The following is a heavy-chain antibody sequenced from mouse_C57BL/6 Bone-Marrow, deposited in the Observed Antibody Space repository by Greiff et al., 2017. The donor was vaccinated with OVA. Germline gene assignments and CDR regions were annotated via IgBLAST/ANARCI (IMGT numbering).Heavy chain of an antibody. CDR1: GFTFSDAW. V-gene: IGHV6-6*01. J-gene: IGHJ4*01. CDR2: IRNKANNHAT. D-gene: IGHD2-5*01. Sequence: EVQGVESGGGLVQPGGSMKLSCAASGFTFSDAWMDWVRQSPEKGLEWVAEIRNKANNHATYYAESVKGRFTISRDDSKSSVYLQMNSLRAEDTGIYYCTGYYSKDAMDYWGQGTSVTVSS. CDR3: TGYYSKDAMDY.